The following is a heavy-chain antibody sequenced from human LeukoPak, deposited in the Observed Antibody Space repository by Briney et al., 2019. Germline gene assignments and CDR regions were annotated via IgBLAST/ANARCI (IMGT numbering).Heavy chain of an antibody. D-gene: IGHD1-26*01. Sequence: QPGGSLRLSCAASGFTFSSYGMHWVRQAPGKGLEWVAFIRYDGSNKYYADSVKGRFTISRDNSKNTLYLQMNSLRAEDTAVYYCAKDVGELRLIDYWGQGTLVTVSS. CDR2: IRYDGSNK. V-gene: IGHV3-30*02. CDR1: GFTFSSYG. CDR3: AKDVGELRLIDY. J-gene: IGHJ4*02.